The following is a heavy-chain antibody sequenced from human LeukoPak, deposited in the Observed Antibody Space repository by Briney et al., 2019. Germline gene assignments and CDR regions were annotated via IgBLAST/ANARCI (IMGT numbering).Heavy chain of an antibody. Sequence: ASVKVSCKASGYTFTGYYMHWVRQAPGQGLEWMGWINPNSGGTNYAQKFQGRVTMTRDTSISTAYMELSRLRSDDTAVYYCARDAGYCSGGSCYSYFDYWGQETLVTVSS. D-gene: IGHD2-15*01. CDR2: INPNSGGT. CDR1: GYTFTGYY. J-gene: IGHJ4*02. CDR3: ARDAGYCSGGSCYSYFDY. V-gene: IGHV1-2*02.